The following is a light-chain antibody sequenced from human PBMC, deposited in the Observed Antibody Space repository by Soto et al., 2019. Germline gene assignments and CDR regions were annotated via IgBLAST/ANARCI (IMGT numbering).Light chain of an antibody. CDR2: AAS. J-gene: IGKJ5*01. V-gene: IGKV1-9*01. Sequence: GVNVTITFRGSQVISTSLAWYQVKPGKAPKLLIYAASTLESGVPSRFSATVSGTEFSLTITSLQPEDFATYYCQQLFDSPITFGQGTRLEIK. CDR3: QQLFDSPIT. CDR1: QVISTS.